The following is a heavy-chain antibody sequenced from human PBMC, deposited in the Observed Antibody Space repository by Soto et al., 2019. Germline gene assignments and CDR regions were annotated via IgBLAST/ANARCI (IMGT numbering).Heavy chain of an antibody. V-gene: IGHV3-30-3*01. D-gene: IGHD5-12*01. Sequence: GGSLRLSCSASGFTFSSYAMHWVRQAPGKGLEWVAVISYDGSNKYYADSVKGRFTISRDNSKNTLYLQMNSLRAEDTAVYYCARDYSGYPTYYFDYWGQGTLVTVSS. CDR3: ARDYSGYPTYYFDY. J-gene: IGHJ4*02. CDR2: ISYDGSNK. CDR1: GFTFSSYA.